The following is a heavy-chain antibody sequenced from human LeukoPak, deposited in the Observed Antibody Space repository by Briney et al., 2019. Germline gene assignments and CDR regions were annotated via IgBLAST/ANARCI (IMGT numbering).Heavy chain of an antibody. CDR3: ARDSSGYYHAFDI. J-gene: IGHJ3*02. V-gene: IGHV3-33*01. CDR1: GFTFSNYG. Sequence: GRSLRLSCAASGFTFSNYGMHWVRQAPGKGLEWVAVIWYDGSNKYYADSVKGRFTISRDNSKNTLYLQMNSLRAEDTAVYYCARDSSGYYHAFDIWGQGTMVTVSS. D-gene: IGHD3-22*01. CDR2: IWYDGSNK.